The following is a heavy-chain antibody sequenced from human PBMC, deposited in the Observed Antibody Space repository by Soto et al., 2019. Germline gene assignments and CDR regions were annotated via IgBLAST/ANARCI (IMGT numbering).Heavy chain of an antibody. CDR2: TYYRSKWYN. J-gene: IGHJ5*02. V-gene: IGHV6-1*01. Sequence: SQTLSLTCAISGDSVSSNSAAWNWIRQSPSRGLEWLGRTYYRSKWYNDYAVSVKSRITINPDTSKNQFSLQLNSVTPEDTAVYYCARDRDYGDYVPNWFAPWGQGTLVTVSS. CDR3: ARDRDYGDYVPNWFAP. D-gene: IGHD4-17*01. CDR1: GDSVSSNSAA.